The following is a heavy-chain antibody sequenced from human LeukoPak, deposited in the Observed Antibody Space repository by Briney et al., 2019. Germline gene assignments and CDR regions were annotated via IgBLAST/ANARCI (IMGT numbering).Heavy chain of an antibody. D-gene: IGHD2-15*01. CDR1: GFTFGDYY. J-gene: IGHJ4*02. CDR2: ISSSGSTI. Sequence: PGGSLRLSCAASGFTFGDYYMSWIRQAPGKGLEWVSYISSSGSTIYYADSVKGRFTISRDNAKNSLYLQMNSLRAEDTAVYYCARDFSGYDPVEYCSGGSCDWGQGTLVTVSS. V-gene: IGHV3-11*01. CDR3: ARDFSGYDPVEYCSGGSCD.